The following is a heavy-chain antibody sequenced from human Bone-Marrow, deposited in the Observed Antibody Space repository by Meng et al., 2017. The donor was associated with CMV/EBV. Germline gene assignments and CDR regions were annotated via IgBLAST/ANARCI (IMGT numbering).Heavy chain of an antibody. Sequence: SETLSLTCAVYGGSFSGYYWSWIRQPPGKGLEWIGEINHSGSTNYNPSLKSRVTISVDTSKNQFSLKLSSVTAADTAVYYCARARPVAVVPAARARYDYWGQGTLVTVSS. CDR1: GGSFSGYY. CDR3: ARARPVAVVPAARARYDY. CDR2: INHSGST. D-gene: IGHD2-2*01. J-gene: IGHJ4*02. V-gene: IGHV4-34*01.